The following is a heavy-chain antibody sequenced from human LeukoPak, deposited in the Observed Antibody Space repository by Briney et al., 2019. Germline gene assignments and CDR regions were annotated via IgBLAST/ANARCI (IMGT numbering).Heavy chain of an antibody. CDR1: GFTFSSFW. D-gene: IGHD1-20*01. Sequence: GGSLRLSCAASGFTFSSFWMHWVRQAPGKGLVWVSRINSDGSSSSTSYADSVKGRFTISRDNAKNTLYLQMNSLRAEDTAVYYCARGRISATTWGAGDYWGQGTLVTVSS. J-gene: IGHJ4*02. CDR2: INSDGSSSST. CDR3: ARGRISATTWGAGDY. V-gene: IGHV3-74*01.